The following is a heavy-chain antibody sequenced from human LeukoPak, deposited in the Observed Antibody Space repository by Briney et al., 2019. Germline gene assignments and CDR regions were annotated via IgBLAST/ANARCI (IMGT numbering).Heavy chain of an antibody. V-gene: IGHV4-59*01. D-gene: IGHD5-12*01. CDR3: ARDIVATTDYYYYYYMDV. CDR2: IYYSGST. J-gene: IGHJ6*03. Sequence: ASETLSLTCTVSGGSISSYYWNWIRQPPGKGLEWIGYIYYSGSTNYNPSLKSRVTISVDTSKNQFSLKLSSVTAADTAVYYCARDIVATTDYYYYYYMDVWGKGTTVTISS. CDR1: GGSISSYY.